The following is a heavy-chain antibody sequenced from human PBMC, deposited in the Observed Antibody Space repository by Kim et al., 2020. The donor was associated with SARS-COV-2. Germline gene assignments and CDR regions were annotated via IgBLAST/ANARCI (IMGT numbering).Heavy chain of an antibody. Sequence: ASVKVSCKASGYTFTGYYMHWVRQAPGQGLEWMGWINPNSGGTNYEQKFQGRATRARDTSIRPAYMELGRLSSDDTAVYYCATERGIYGSGSYGLFDDWGQGTLVTVSS. CDR2: INPNSGGT. D-gene: IGHD3-10*01. CDR3: ATERGIYGSGSYGLFDD. J-gene: IGHJ4*02. V-gene: IGHV1-2*02. CDR1: GYTFTGYY.